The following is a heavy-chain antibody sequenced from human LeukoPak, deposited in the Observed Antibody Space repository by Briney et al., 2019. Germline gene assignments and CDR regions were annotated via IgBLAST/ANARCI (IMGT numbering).Heavy chain of an antibody. Sequence: SQTLSLTCTVSGGSISSGSYYWSWIRQPAGKGLEWIGRIYTSGSTNYNPSLKSRVTISVDTSKNQLSLKLSSVTAADTAVYYCARDPWSIAVAGTGAFDIWGQGTMVTVSS. CDR2: IYTSGST. CDR3: ARDPWSIAVAGTGAFDI. V-gene: IGHV4-61*02. CDR1: GGSISSGSYY. J-gene: IGHJ3*02. D-gene: IGHD6-19*01.